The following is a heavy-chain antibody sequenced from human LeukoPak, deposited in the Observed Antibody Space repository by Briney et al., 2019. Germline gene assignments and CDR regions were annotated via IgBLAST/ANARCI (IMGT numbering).Heavy chain of an antibody. Sequence: SETLSLTCTVSGGSISDYWNWIRQPPGEGLEWIGYIYYSGSTNYNPSLKSRVTISVDTSKNQFSLKLSSVTAADTAVYYCASNYYGSGSLDYWGQGNLVTVSS. D-gene: IGHD3-10*01. V-gene: IGHV4-59*08. CDR2: IYYSGST. CDR3: ASNYYGSGSLDY. CDR1: GGSISDY. J-gene: IGHJ4*02.